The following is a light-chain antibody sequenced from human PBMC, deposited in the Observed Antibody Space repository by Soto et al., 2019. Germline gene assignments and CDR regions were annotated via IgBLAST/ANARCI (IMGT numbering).Light chain of an antibody. CDR2: DVS. J-gene: IGLJ1*01. CDR1: SSDVGDYNY. Sequence: QSALTQPASVSGSPGQSITISCTGTSSDVGDYNYVSWYQQHPGKAPKLIIYDVSNRPSGVSNRFSGSKSGNTASLTISGLQAEDEADYYCSSYTSSSTSVFGPGTKLTVL. V-gene: IGLV2-14*01. CDR3: SSYTSSSTSV.